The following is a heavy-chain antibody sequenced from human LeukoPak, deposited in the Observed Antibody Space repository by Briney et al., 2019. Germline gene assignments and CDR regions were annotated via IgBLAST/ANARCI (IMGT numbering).Heavy chain of an antibody. CDR2: INPNSGGT. D-gene: IGHD3-22*01. CDR1: GYTFTGYY. J-gene: IGHJ6*02. Sequence: ASVRVSFKASGYTFTGYYMHWVRQAPGQGGEWMGWINPNSGGTNYAQKFQCRVTMTRDTSTSTAYMKLRRLRSDDTAVYYCARGSAMIVVPPYYYGMDVWGQGTTVTVSS. V-gene: IGHV1-2*02. CDR3: ARGSAMIVVPPYYYGMDV.